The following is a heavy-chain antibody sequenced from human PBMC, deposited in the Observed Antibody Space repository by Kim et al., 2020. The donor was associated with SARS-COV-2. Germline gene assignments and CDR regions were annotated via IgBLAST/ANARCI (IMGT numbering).Heavy chain of an antibody. D-gene: IGHD5-12*01. J-gene: IGHJ6*02. Sequence: SETLSLTCTVSGASVSSHIYYWSWIRQSPGKGLEWIGYIYYRDTNYNPSLNSRVTISIDTSNNQFSLKLSSVTAADTGVYYCVRDVWLGTTAKNYRSNGMDVWGQGTTVTVSS. CDR2: IYYRDT. CDR3: VRDVWLGTTAKNYRSNGMDV. V-gene: IGHV4-61*01. CDR1: GASVSSHIYY.